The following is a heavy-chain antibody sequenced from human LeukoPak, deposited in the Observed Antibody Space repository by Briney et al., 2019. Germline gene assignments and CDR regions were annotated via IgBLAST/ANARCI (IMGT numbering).Heavy chain of an antibody. Sequence: GGSLRLSCAASGFTFSDYYMSWIRQAPGKGLEWVSYISSSGNTIYYADTVKGRFTISRDNAKKSLYLQMNSLRAEDTAVYYCASSRYDSSGYYGIIGYWGQGTLVTVSS. J-gene: IGHJ4*02. V-gene: IGHV3-11*04. CDR2: ISSSGNTI. D-gene: IGHD3-22*01. CDR1: GFTFSDYY. CDR3: ASSRYDSSGYYGIIGY.